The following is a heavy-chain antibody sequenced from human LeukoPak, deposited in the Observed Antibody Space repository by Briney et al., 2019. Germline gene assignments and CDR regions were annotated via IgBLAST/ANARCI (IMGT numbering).Heavy chain of an antibody. CDR1: GFTFSSYA. Sequence: PGRSLRLSCAASGFTFSSYAMHWVRQAPGKGLEWVAVISYDGSNKYYTDSVKGRFTISRDNSKNTLYLQMNSLRAEDTAVYYCARDPYCCSTSCYLFDYWGQGTLVTVSS. D-gene: IGHD2-2*01. J-gene: IGHJ4*02. V-gene: IGHV3-30*04. CDR3: ARDPYCCSTSCYLFDY. CDR2: ISYDGSNK.